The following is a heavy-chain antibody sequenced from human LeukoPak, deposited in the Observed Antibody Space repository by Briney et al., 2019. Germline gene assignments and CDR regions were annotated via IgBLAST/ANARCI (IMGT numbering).Heavy chain of an antibody. CDR3: ARAVYFRPDY. J-gene: IGHJ4*02. CDR1: GCSFSTYW. Sequence: GGSLRLSCAASGCSFSTYWMSWVRQAPGKGLEWVANMNPDGSEKYYVDSVKGRFTISRDNAMNSLYLQMNSLRAEDTAVYFCARAVYFRPDYCGQGTLVTVSS. CDR2: MNPDGSEK. V-gene: IGHV3-7*04. D-gene: IGHD3-9*01.